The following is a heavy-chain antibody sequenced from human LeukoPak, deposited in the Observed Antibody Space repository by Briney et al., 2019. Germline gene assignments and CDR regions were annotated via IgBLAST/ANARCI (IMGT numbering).Heavy chain of an antibody. J-gene: IGHJ3*02. CDR2: IYYSGST. CDR3: ANTYYYDSSGYAAFDI. CDR1: GGSISSGGYY. D-gene: IGHD3-22*01. V-gene: IGHV4-31*03. Sequence: SETLSLTCTVSGGSISSGGYYWSWIRQHPGKGLEWIGYIYYSGSTYYNPSLKSRVTISVDTSKNQFSLKLSSVTAADTAVYYCANTYYYDSSGYAAFDIWGQGTMVTVSS.